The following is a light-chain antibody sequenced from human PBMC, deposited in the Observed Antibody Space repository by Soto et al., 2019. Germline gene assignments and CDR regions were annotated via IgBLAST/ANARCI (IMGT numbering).Light chain of an antibody. J-gene: IGKJ5*01. CDR3: HQRSNWPPDT. Sequence: EIVLTQSPDTLSLSPGEGASLSCRASQSVHTFLAWYQQKPGQAPRLLIYGASTMATGVPARFSGSGSGTDFTLNLSSLEPEDFAVYYCHQRSNWPPDTFGQGTRL. CDR1: QSVHTF. V-gene: IGKV3-11*01. CDR2: GAS.